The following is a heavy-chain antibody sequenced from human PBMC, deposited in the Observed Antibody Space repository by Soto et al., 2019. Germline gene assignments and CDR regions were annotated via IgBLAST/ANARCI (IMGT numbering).Heavy chain of an antibody. Sequence: ASVKVSCKASGYTFTGYYMHWVRQAPGQGLEWMGWINPNSGGTNYAQKFQGWVTMTRDTSISTAYMELSRLRSDDTAVYYCARVHTVGDTDRGAFDIWGQGTMVTVSS. D-gene: IGHD1-26*01. CDR2: INPNSGGT. J-gene: IGHJ3*02. CDR1: GYTFTGYY. CDR3: ARVHTVGDTDRGAFDI. V-gene: IGHV1-2*04.